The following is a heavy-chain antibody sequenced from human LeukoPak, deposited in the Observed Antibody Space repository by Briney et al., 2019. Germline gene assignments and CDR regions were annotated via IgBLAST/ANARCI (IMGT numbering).Heavy chain of an antibody. V-gene: IGHV4-34*01. CDR2: INHSGST. CDR3: ASRIGIAAAGTTPDPYYYYMDV. CDR1: GGSFSGYY. J-gene: IGHJ6*03. Sequence: SETLSLTCAVYGGSFSGYYWSWIRQPPGKGLEWIGEINHSGSTNYNPSLKSRVTISVDTSKNQFSLKLSSVTAADTAVYYCASRIGIAAAGTTPDPYYYYMDVWGKGTTVTVSS. D-gene: IGHD6-13*01.